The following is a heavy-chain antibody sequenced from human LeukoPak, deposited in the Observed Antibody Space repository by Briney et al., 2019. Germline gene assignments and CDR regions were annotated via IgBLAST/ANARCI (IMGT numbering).Heavy chain of an antibody. V-gene: IGHV4-61*05. CDR3: ALWGYFDSSGRHF. J-gene: IGHJ4*02. Sequence: PSETLSLTCTVSGGSISSSSYYWGWIRQPPGKGLEWIGRIYTSGSTNYNPSLKSRVTISVDTSKNQFSLNLNSVTAADTAVYYCALWGYFDSSGRHFWGQGTLVTVSS. CDR1: GGSISSSSYY. CDR2: IYTSGST. D-gene: IGHD3-22*01.